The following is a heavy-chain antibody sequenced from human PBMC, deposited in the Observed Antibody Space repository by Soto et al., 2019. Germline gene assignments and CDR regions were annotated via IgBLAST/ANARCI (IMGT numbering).Heavy chain of an antibody. CDR2: VSTSGYS. V-gene: IGHV4-4*07. J-gene: IGHJ5*02. D-gene: IGHD6-13*01. CDR1: GGSISSDY. CDR3: AREPTTAGTVNWFDP. Sequence: VQLQESGPGLVKPSETLSLICTVSGGSISSDYLSWIRQPAGKGLEWIGRVSTSGYSNSNPSLKSRVTMSVDTSKKQFSLNLSSVTAADTAVYYCAREPTTAGTVNWFDPWGQGTLVTVSS.